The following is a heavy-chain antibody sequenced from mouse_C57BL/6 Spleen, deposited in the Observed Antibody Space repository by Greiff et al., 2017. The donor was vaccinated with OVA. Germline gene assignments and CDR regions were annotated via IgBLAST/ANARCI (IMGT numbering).Heavy chain of an antibody. CDR2: IYPGSGST. CDR1: GYTFTSYW. V-gene: IGHV1-55*01. CDR3: ARRPYGSSWYFDV. J-gene: IGHJ1*03. Sequence: VQLQQPGAELVKPGASVKMSCKASGYTFTSYWITWVKQRPGQGLEWIGDIYPGSGSTNYNEKFKSKATLTVDTSSSTAYMQLSSLTSEDSAVYYCARRPYGSSWYFDVWGTGTTVTVSS. D-gene: IGHD1-1*01.